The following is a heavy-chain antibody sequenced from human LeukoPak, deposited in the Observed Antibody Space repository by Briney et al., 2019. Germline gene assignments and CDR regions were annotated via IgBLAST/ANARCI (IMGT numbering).Heavy chain of an antibody. J-gene: IGHJ4*02. V-gene: IGHV3-7*01. D-gene: IGHD3-10*01. Sequence: GGSLRLSCAASGFTFSTYWMTWVRQAPGKGLEWVANIKEDGSDKYYVDSVKGRFTISRDNAKNSVYLQMNSLRVEDTAVYYCARDGSRGGLDYWGQGTLVTVSS. CDR2: IKEDGSDK. CDR3: ARDGSRGGLDY. CDR1: GFTFSTYW.